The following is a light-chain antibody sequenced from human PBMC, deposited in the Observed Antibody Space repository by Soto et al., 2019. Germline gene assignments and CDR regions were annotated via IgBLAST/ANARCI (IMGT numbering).Light chain of an antibody. J-gene: IGKJ2*01. CDR2: DAF. Sequence: DIQMPQSPSSLSASVGDRVTITCQASQDISNYLNWYQQKPGKAPKLLIYDAFNLATGVPSRFSGSGSGTDCTFTISLLQPEDIATYYCQQYDNLPLVYTFGQGTKLEIK. CDR3: QQYDNLPLVYT. CDR1: QDISNY. V-gene: IGKV1-33*01.